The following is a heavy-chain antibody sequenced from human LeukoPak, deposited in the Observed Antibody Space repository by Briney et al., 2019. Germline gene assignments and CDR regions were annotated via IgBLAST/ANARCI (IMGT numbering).Heavy chain of an antibody. Sequence: SETLSLTCTVSGGSISSGGYYWSWIRQHPGKGLEWIGYIYYSGSTYYNPSLKSRVTISVDTSKNQFSLELSSVTAADTAVYYCARGRGYYDILTGSKPSNWFDPWGQGTLVTVSS. J-gene: IGHJ5*02. V-gene: IGHV4-31*03. D-gene: IGHD3-9*01. CDR3: ARGRGYYDILTGSKPSNWFDP. CDR2: IYYSGST. CDR1: GGSISSGGYY.